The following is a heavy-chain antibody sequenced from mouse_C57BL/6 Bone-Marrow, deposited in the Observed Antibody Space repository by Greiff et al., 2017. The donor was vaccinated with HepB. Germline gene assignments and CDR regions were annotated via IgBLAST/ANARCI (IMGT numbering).Heavy chain of an antibody. J-gene: IGHJ1*03. CDR1: GFTFTDYY. Sequence: EVMLVESGGGLVQPGGSLSLSCAASGFTFTDYYMSWVRQPPGKALEWLGFIRNKANGYTTEYSASVKGRFTISRDNSQSILYLQMNALRAEDSATYYCARYTTVVDSWYFDVWGTGTTVTVSS. CDR3: ARYTTVVDSWYFDV. D-gene: IGHD1-1*01. V-gene: IGHV7-3*01. CDR2: IRNKANGYTT.